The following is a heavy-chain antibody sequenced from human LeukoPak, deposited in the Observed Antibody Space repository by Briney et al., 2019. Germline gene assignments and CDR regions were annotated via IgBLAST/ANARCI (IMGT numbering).Heavy chain of an antibody. CDR3: AKSYYYDSSRGYFDY. Sequence: GGSLRLSCAASGFTFGNAWMTWVRQAPGKGLEWVGRIKSKTDGATTDYAAPVKGRFTISRDDSENTLYLQMNSLKTEDAAVYYCAKSYYYDSSRGYFDYWGQGTLVTVSS. CDR2: IKSKTDGATT. D-gene: IGHD3-22*01. V-gene: IGHV3-15*01. CDR1: GFTFGNAW. J-gene: IGHJ4*02.